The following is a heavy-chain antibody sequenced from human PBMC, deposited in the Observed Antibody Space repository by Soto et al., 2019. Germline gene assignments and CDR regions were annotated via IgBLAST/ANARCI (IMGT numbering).Heavy chain of an antibody. CDR1: GDSISGSY. CDR2: IHYTGRT. Sequence: SETLSLTCAVSGDSISGSYWSWIRQPPGKGLEWIGFIHYTGRTSYNPSLKSRITVSLDKSKNQFSLSLSSATVADTAVYYCARHVHSSGNEAFDYWGEGTLVTVSS. V-gene: IGHV4-59*08. D-gene: IGHD1-1*01. J-gene: IGHJ4*02. CDR3: ARHVHSSGNEAFDY.